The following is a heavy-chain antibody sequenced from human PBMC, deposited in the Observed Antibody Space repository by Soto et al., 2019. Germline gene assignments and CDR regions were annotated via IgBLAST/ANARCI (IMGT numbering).Heavy chain of an antibody. CDR1: GYTFTSYA. D-gene: IGHD4-17*01. V-gene: IGHV1-3*01. J-gene: IGHJ6*02. CDR2: INAGNGNI. Sequence: QVKLVQSGAEVKKPGASVKVSCKASGYTFTSYAMHWVRQAPGQRLEGMGWINAGNGNIKYSQKCQARVTITRDTSASTAYMELRSLRSEATAVYYCARDTAPSDVCGQGNTVTVSS. CDR3: ARDTAPSDV.